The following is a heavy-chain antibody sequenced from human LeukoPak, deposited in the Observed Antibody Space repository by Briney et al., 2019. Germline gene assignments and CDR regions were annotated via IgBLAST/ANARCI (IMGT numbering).Heavy chain of an antibody. CDR3: ARDGPEGYYDSSGSSAFW. CDR1: GYSISSGYY. Sequence: SETLSLTCTVSGYSISSGYYWGWIRQPPGKGLEWIGSIYHSGSTYYNPSLKSRVTISVDTSKNQFSLKLSSVTAADTAVYYCARDGPEGYYDSSGSSAFWWGQGTLVTVSS. J-gene: IGHJ4*02. V-gene: IGHV4-38-2*02. CDR2: IYHSGST. D-gene: IGHD3-22*01.